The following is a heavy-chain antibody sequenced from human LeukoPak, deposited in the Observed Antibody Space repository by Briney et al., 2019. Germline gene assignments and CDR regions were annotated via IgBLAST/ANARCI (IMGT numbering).Heavy chain of an antibody. V-gene: IGHV3-7*01. CDR2: IKEDGSEK. D-gene: IGHD3-10*02. CDR1: GFTFSNYW. Sequence: PGGSMRLSCAASGFTFSNYWISWVRQAPGKGLEWVANIKEDGSEKYYVDSVKGRFTLSRDNAKNSLYLQMNSLRAEDTAVYYCAELGITMIGGVWGKGTTVTISS. J-gene: IGHJ6*04. CDR3: AELGITMIGGV.